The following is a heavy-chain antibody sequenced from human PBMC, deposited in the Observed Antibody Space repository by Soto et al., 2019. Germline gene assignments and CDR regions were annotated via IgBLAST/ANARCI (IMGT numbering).Heavy chain of an antibody. D-gene: IGHD4-17*01. CDR1: GGSISSGGYS. V-gene: IGHV4-30-2*01. Sequence: SETLSLTCAVSGGSISSGGYSWYWIRQPPGKGLEWIGYIYHSGSTYYNPSLKSRVTISVDRSKNQFSLKLSSVTAADTAVYYCARGMTTVTTLDCWGQGTLVTVSS. J-gene: IGHJ4*02. CDR3: ARGMTTVTTLDC. CDR2: IYHSGST.